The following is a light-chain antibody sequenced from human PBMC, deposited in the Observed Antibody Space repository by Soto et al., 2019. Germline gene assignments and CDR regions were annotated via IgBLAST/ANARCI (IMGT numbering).Light chain of an antibody. CDR2: DAS. J-gene: IGKJ4*01. Sequence: EIVLKQSPDTLSLSPGERATLSCRASQSVKNNYLAWYQQKPGQAPRFLIYDASSRATGIPDRFSGSGSGTDFTLTISRLEPEGFAVYYCQQYGSTPLTFGGGTKVDIK. CDR3: QQYGSTPLT. V-gene: IGKV3-20*01. CDR1: QSVKNNY.